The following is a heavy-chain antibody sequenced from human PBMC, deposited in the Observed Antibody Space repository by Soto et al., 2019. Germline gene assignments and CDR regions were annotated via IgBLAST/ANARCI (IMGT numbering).Heavy chain of an antibody. CDR1: GYSFTSYW. D-gene: IGHD1-7*01. V-gene: IGHV5-51*01. CDR2: IYPGDSDT. Sequence: GESLKISCKGSGYSFTSYWIGWVRQMPGKGLEWMGIIYPGDSDTNYNPSLKSRVTISLDKSENQFSLKVTSLTAADTAVYYCASRDPGTSVDYWGQGTLVTVSS. CDR3: ASRDPGTSVDY. J-gene: IGHJ4*02.